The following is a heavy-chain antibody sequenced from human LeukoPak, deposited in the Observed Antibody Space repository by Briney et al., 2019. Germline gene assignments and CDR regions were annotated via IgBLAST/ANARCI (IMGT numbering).Heavy chain of an antibody. V-gene: IGHV4-34*01. D-gene: IGHD6-13*01. Sequence: PSETLSLTCAVYGGSFSGYYWSWIRQPPGKGLEWIGEINHSGSTNYNPSLKSRVTKSVDTSKNQFSLKLSSVTAADTAVYYCASGIAAAPNWGQGTLVTVSS. J-gene: IGHJ4*02. CDR2: INHSGST. CDR3: ASGIAAAPN. CDR1: GGSFSGYY.